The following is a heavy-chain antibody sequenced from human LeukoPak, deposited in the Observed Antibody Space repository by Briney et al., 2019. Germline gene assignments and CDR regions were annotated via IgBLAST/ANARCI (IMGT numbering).Heavy chain of an antibody. D-gene: IGHD1/OR15-1a*01. CDR3: ARDWAWRINNNVFDI. CDR2: VSTYNSKT. CDR1: GYTFTNYG. V-gene: IGHV1-18*01. J-gene: IGHJ3*02. Sequence: GASVKVSCKASGYTFTNYGISWVRQAPGQGLEWMGWVSTYNSKTYYAQKFQGRVTMTTDTSTSTAYMELRSLTSDDTAVYYCARDWAWRINNNVFDIWGQGTMVTVSS.